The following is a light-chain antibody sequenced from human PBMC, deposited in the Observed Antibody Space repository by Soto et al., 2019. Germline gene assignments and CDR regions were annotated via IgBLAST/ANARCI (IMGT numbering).Light chain of an antibody. Sequence: QSVLTQPASVSASPGQSITISCAGTSSDVGGSPHVSWYQQHPGKAPKLVIYEVSNRPSGVSSRFSGSKSGSTASLTISGLQAEDEADYYCSSYTSSSTLVFGGGTKLTVL. V-gene: IGLV2-14*01. J-gene: IGLJ2*01. CDR1: SSDVGGSPH. CDR3: SSYTSSSTLV. CDR2: EVS.